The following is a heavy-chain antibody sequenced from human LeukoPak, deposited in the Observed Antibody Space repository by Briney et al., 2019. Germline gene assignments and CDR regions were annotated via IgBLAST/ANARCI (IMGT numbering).Heavy chain of an antibody. D-gene: IGHD1-14*01. CDR3: ARPLNPRRATGDFDY. CDR2: IYHSGST. Sequence: SETLSLTCTVSGYSISSGYYWGWIRQPPGKGLEWIGSIYHSGSTYYNPSLKSRVTISVDTSKNQFSLKLSSVTAADTAVYYCARPLNPRRATGDFDYWGQGTLVTVSS. V-gene: IGHV4-38-2*02. CDR1: GYSISSGYY. J-gene: IGHJ4*02.